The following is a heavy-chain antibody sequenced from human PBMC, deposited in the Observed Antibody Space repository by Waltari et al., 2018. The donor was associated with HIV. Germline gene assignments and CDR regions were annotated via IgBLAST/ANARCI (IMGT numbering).Heavy chain of an antibody. CDR3: ATTHGSGDYDNDFDY. D-gene: IGHD3-10*01. CDR1: GFTFSFFW. Sequence: EVQLVESGGGWVQPVGCVPLSCEAYGFTFSFFWFSCVGQGPGKGLDWCANINQAGTERHYVDSVRGRFTISRDNGKTSLFLQMDNLSVEDTAVYYCATTHGSGDYDNDFDYWGQGTLV. CDR2: INQAGTER. V-gene: IGHV3-7*01. J-gene: IGHJ4*02.